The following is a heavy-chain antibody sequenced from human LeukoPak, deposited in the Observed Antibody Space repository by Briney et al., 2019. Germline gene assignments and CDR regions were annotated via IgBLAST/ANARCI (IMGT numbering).Heavy chain of an antibody. V-gene: IGHV3-21*01. J-gene: IGHJ4*02. D-gene: IGHD6-25*01. CDR1: GFAFNTYT. CDR3: ARVSSNPYSRGYYHFDY. CDR2: ISSTGAYI. Sequence: PGGSLRLSCAASGFAFNTYTMNWVRQTPGKGLEWVSSISSTGAYIYHADSMDGRFTVSRDNARNLLYLHMNSLRAEDSAMYFCARVSSNPYSRGYYHFDYWGQGTLVTASS.